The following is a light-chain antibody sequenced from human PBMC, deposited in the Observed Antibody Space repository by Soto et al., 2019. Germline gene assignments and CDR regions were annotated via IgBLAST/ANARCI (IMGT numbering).Light chain of an antibody. CDR3: QQLPDYPHT. J-gene: IGKJ2*01. CDR1: QTINNY. Sequence: DIQLTHSPPFLPASVGDRVPVTCRASQTINNYFAWFRKKDGKAPEFLIYPASTLQGGFPSIFSGHGFGINFTLTLCSLQPVYFGTYYCQQLPDYPHTFGQGTKVDSK. V-gene: IGKV1-9*01. CDR2: PAS.